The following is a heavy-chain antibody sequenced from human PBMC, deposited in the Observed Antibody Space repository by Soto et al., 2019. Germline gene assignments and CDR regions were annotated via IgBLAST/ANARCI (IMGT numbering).Heavy chain of an antibody. Sequence: SQTLSLTCAITGDSVSSNSAAWNWIRQSPSGGLEWLGRTYYRSRFFSDYAESVKSRIIINPDTSKNQFSLQLKSVTPEDTAVYYCVRDRYSSSGWFDPWGQGTPVTVSS. V-gene: IGHV6-1*01. J-gene: IGHJ5*02. D-gene: IGHD3-10*01. CDR1: GDSVSSNSAA. CDR3: VRDRYSSSGWFDP. CDR2: TYYRSRFFS.